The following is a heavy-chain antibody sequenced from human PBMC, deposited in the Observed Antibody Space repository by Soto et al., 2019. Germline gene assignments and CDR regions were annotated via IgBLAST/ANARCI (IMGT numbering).Heavy chain of an antibody. CDR2: INPNSGGT. CDR3: ARGHRPEYYDFWSGYPIQALEI. V-gene: IGHV1-2*04. Sequence: ASVKVSCKASGYTFTGYYMHWVRQAPGQGLEWMGWINPNSGGTNYAQKFQGWVTMTRDTSISTAYMELSRLRSDDTAVYYCARGHRPEYYDFWSGYPIQALEIWGQGTMVTVSS. D-gene: IGHD3-3*01. J-gene: IGHJ3*02. CDR1: GYTFTGYY.